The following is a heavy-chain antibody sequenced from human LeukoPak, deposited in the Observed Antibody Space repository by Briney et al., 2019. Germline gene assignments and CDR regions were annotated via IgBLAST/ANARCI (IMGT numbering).Heavy chain of an antibody. CDR1: GFTFDDYA. CDR3: AKSRSSSWSSNNY. Sequence: GSLRLSCAASGFTFDDYAMHWVRQAPGKGLEWVSGISGSGGSTYYADSVKGRFTISRDNSKNTLYLQMNSLRAEDTAVYYCAKSRSSSWSSNNYWGQGTLVTVSS. CDR2: ISGSGGST. D-gene: IGHD6-13*01. V-gene: IGHV3-23*01. J-gene: IGHJ4*02.